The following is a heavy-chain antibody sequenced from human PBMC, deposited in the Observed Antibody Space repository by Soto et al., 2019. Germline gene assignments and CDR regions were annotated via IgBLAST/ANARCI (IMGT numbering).Heavy chain of an antibody. Sequence: ASVKVSCKASGGTFSSYAISWVRQAPGQGLEWMGGIIPIFGTANYAQKFQGRVTITADESTSTAYMELSSLRSEDTAVYYCARVCRYSGYDCYYYYGMDVWGQGTTVTVSS. J-gene: IGHJ6*02. V-gene: IGHV1-69*13. CDR2: IIPIFGTA. CDR1: GGTFSSYA. D-gene: IGHD5-12*01. CDR3: ARVCRYSGYDCYYYYGMDV.